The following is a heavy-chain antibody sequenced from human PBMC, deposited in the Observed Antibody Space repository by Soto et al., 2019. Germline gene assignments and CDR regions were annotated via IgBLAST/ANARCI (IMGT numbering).Heavy chain of an antibody. CDR1: GGSISSGGYY. D-gene: IGHD2-15*01. CDR2: FYYSGST. J-gene: IGHJ4*02. V-gene: IGHV4-31*03. Sequence: QVQLQESGPGLVKPSQTLSLTCTVSGGSISSGGYYWSWIRQHPGKGLEWIGYFYYSGSTYYNPSLKSRVTISVDTSKNQFSLKLSSVTAADTAVYYCARGGGSSWDGPSPGYYFDYWGQGTLVTVSS. CDR3: ARGGGSSWDGPSPGYYFDY.